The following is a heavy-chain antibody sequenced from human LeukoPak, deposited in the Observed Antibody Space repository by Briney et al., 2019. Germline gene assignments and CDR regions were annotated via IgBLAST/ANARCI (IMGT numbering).Heavy chain of an antibody. CDR1: GFTVSSNY. V-gene: IGHV3-53*01. Sequence: GGSLRLSCAVSGFTVSSNYMSWVRQAPGKGLEWVSVIYGGVSTSYADSVKGRFTISRDNSKNTLDLQMNSLRAEDTAVYYCARSDGIAAAGPFDYWGQGTLVTVSS. CDR3: ARSDGIAAAGPFDY. D-gene: IGHD6-13*01. CDR2: IYGGVST. J-gene: IGHJ4*02.